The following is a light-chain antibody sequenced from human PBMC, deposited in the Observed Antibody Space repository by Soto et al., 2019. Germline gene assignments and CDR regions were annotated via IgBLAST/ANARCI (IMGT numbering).Light chain of an antibody. V-gene: IGKV1-5*03. J-gene: IGKJ4*01. CDR2: KAS. CDR3: QQYSRYPLT. CDR1: QSIGIW. Sequence: DIPMTQSPSTLSASVGDRVTITCRASQSIGIWLAWYQQKPGKAPNLLIYKASSLQSGVPSRFSGSGSGTEFTLTISSLQSDDFATYYCQQYSRYPLTFGGGTRVEIK.